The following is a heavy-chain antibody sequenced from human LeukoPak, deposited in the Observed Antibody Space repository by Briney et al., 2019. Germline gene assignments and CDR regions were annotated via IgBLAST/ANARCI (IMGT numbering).Heavy chain of an antibody. V-gene: IGHV1-18*04. D-gene: IGHD6-19*01. CDR2: ISAYNGNT. Sequence: ASVKVSCKASGYTFTGYYMHWVRQAPGQGLEWMGCISAYNGNTNYAQNLQGRVTMTTDTSTTTAYMELWSLRSDDTAVYYCARAPTTGYSSGWFGYYFDYWGQGTLVTVSS. CDR3: ARAPTTGYSSGWFGYYFDY. CDR1: GYTFTGYY. J-gene: IGHJ4*02.